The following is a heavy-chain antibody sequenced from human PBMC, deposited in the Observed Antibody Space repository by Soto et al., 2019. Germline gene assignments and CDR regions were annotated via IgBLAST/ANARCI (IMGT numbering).Heavy chain of an antibody. J-gene: IGHJ3*02. D-gene: IGHD2-21*01. CDR3: ARAYSDAFDI. Sequence: LRLSCAASGFTFSDYYMTWIRQAPGKGLEWVSYISSSGSGIYYPDSMKGRFTISRDNAKKSLYLQMSSLRVEDTAVYYCARAYSDAFDIWGQGTMVTVSS. CDR1: GFTFSDYY. CDR2: ISSSGSGI. V-gene: IGHV3-11*01.